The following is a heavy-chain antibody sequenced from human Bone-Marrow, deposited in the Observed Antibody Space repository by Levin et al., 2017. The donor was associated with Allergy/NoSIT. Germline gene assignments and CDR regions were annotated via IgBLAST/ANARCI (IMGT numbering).Heavy chain of an antibody. V-gene: IGHV3-15*01. Sequence: PGASVKVSCVASGFTFGNAWMNWVRQAPGKGLQWVGRIKGKTDGGTTDYAAPVKGRFTISRDDSKKTLYLQMNSLKTEDTAIYYCTTRSHWGQGTLVTVFS. CDR1: GFTFGNAW. CDR3: TTRSH. J-gene: IGHJ4*02. CDR2: IKGKTDGGTT.